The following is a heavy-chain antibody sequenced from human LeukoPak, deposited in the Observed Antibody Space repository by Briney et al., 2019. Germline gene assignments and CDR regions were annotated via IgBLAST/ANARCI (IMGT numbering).Heavy chain of an antibody. V-gene: IGHV3-53*01. CDR1: GFTVSSNY. Sequence: PGGSLRLSCAASGFTVSSNYMSWVRQAPGKGLEWVSVIYSGGSTYYADSVKGRFTISRDNSKNTLYLQMNSLRAEDTAVYYCARDMVGATFHDAFDIWGQGTMVTVSS. CDR3: ARDMVGATFHDAFDI. CDR2: IYSGGST. J-gene: IGHJ3*02. D-gene: IGHD1-26*01.